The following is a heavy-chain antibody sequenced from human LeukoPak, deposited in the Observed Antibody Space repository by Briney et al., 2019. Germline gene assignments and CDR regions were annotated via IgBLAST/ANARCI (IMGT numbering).Heavy chain of an antibody. J-gene: IGHJ4*02. D-gene: IGHD6-13*01. CDR1: GFTFSSYG. V-gene: IGHV3-30*18. CDR2: ISYDGSNK. Sequence: GGSLRLSCAASGFTFSSYGMHWVRQAPGKGLEWVAVISYDGSNKYYADSVKGRFTISRDNSKNTLYLQMNSLRAEDTAVYYCAKDNGFWAAGIHYFDYWGQGTLVTVSS. CDR3: AKDNGFWAAGIHYFDY.